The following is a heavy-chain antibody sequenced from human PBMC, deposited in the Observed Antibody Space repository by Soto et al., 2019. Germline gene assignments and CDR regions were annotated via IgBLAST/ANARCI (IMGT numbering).Heavy chain of an antibody. J-gene: IGHJ4*02. CDR2: MNPFSGNA. V-gene: IGHV1-8*01. Sequence: QVQLVQSGAEVKKPGASVRVSCKASGYTFTSYDIYWVRQATGQGLEWMGWMNPFSGNAVYTQKFQDRVTMTRDTSINTAYMEMSGLRSEDPAVYYCTRGQGNHWGQGSLLTVSS. CDR1: GYTFTSYD. CDR3: TRGQGNH.